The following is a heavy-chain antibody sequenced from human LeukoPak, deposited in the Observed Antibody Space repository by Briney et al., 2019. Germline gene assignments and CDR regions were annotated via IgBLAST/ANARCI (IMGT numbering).Heavy chain of an antibody. CDR2: IWFDGSVK. J-gene: IGHJ4*02. Sequence: PGGSLRLSCAASGFTFNTHGMHWVRQAPGKGLEWVAAIWFDGSVKHYSDAVKGRFTISRDNSLNTLYLQTNSLRVEDTAIYYCAKDTAVQFLEPAFWGQGTLVTVSS. V-gene: IGHV3-33*06. CDR1: GFTFNTHG. D-gene: IGHD3-3*01. CDR3: AKDTAVQFLEPAF.